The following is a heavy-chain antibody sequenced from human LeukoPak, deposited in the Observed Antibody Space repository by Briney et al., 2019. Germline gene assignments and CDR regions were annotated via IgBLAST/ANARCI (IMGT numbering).Heavy chain of an antibody. CDR3: AKDFHRLGEFDAFDI. CDR1: GFTFSSYG. Sequence: GGSLRLSCAASGFTFSSYGMHWVRQAPGKGLEWVAVISYDGSNKYYADSVKGRFTISRDNSKNTLYLQMNSLRAEDTAVYYCAKDFHRLGEFDAFDIWGQGTMVTVSS. CDR2: ISYDGSNK. J-gene: IGHJ3*02. D-gene: IGHD3-16*01. V-gene: IGHV3-30*18.